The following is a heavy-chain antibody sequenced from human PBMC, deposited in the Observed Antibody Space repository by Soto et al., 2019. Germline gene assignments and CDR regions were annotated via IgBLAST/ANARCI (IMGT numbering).Heavy chain of an antibody. D-gene: IGHD1-26*01. CDR1: GDSVSSNSAG. J-gene: IGHJ4*01. CDR2: TYYRSQWYY. CDR3: AGGEQYSGSIFDY. V-gene: IGHV6-1*01. Sequence: SHTLSLTRAITGDSVSSNSAGCSWVRQSPARGLEWLGSTYYRSQWYYEYAVSVRGRISINPDTSKNQYSLPLNSVTPDDTAVNFCAGGEQYSGSIFDYWGQGTLVTVSS.